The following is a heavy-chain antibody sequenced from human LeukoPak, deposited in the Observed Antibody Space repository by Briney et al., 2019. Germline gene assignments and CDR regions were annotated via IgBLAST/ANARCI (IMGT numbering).Heavy chain of an antibody. J-gene: IGHJ5*02. V-gene: IGHV7-4-1*02. CDR1: GYSFTTYA. Sequence: ASVKVSCKASGYSFTTYAMSWVRQAPGQGLEWMGWINTNTGNPTYAQGFTGRFVFSLDASVSTAYLQISSLKAEDTAVYYCARTYYGSGSYYIDPWGQGTLVTVSS. CDR2: INTNTGNP. D-gene: IGHD3-10*01. CDR3: ARTYYGSGSYYIDP.